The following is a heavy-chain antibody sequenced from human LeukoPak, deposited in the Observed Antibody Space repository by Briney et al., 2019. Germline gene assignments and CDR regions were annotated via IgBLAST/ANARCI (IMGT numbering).Heavy chain of an antibody. CDR1: GGSISSSSYY. J-gene: IGHJ5*02. CDR2: IYYSGST. CDR3: ARGDLWFGELLSGP. V-gene: IGHV4-61*05. D-gene: IGHD3-10*01. Sequence: KPSETLSLTCTVSGGSISSSSYYWGWIRQPPGKGLEWIGYIYYSGSTNYNPSLKSRVTISVDTSKNQFSLKLSSVTAADTAVYYCARGDLWFGELLSGPWGQGTLVTVSS.